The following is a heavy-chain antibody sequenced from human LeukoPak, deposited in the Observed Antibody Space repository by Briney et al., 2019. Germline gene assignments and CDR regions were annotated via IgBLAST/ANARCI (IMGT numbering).Heavy chain of an antibody. Sequence: GGSLRLSCAASGFIFSDYYMTWIRQAPGKRLEWVSYVTSSGGHIYYADSAKGRFTISRDNAKNSLDLQMNSLRAEDTAVYYCARNIAVADKITLDYWGQGTLVTVSS. CDR1: GFIFSDYY. D-gene: IGHD6-19*01. J-gene: IGHJ4*02. V-gene: IGHV3-11*04. CDR2: VTSSGGHI. CDR3: ARNIAVADKITLDY.